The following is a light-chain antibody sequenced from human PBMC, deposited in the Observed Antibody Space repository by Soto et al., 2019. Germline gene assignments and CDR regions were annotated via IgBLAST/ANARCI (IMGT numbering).Light chain of an antibody. CDR3: QSYDGSNPDVV. V-gene: IGLV6-57*02. J-gene: IGLJ2*01. Sequence: NFMLTQPHCVSESPGKTVTISCTGSSGSIATNYVQWYQQRPGSAPTTVIYEDTQRPSGVPERFSGSIDSSSNSASLTISGLKTEDEADYYCQSYDGSNPDVVFGGGTKVTVL. CDR1: SGSIATNY. CDR2: EDT.